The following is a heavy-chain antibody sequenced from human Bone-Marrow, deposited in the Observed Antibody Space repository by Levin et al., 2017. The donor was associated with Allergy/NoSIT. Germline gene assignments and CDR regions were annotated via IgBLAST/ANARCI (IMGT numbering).Heavy chain of an antibody. CDR2: SYYTGLT. D-gene: IGHD6-13*01. Sequence: RSQTLSLPCTVSGGSISSGGYYWSWIRQHPGRGLEWITYSYYTGLTYYNPSLESRIAMSVDTSKNQFSLRLTSMTAADTAIYYCARELAAAVPGTFDVWGQGTMVTVSS. CDR1: GGSISSGGYY. J-gene: IGHJ3*01. V-gene: IGHV4-31*03. CDR3: ARELAAAVPGTFDV.